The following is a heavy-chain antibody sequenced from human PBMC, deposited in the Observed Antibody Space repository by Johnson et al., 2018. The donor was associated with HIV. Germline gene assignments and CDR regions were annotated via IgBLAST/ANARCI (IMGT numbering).Heavy chain of an antibody. CDR1: GFTFSSYG. CDR3: AKTYIGSNRDAFDI. D-gene: IGHD1-26*01. CDR2: ISYDGSNK. Sequence: QMLLVESGGGVVQPGRSLRLSCAASGFTFSSYGMHWVRQAPGKGLEWVAVISYDGSNKYYADSVKGRFTISRDNSKNTLYLQMNSLRAEDTAVYYCAKTYIGSNRDAFDIWGQGTMVTVSS. J-gene: IGHJ3*02. V-gene: IGHV3-30*18.